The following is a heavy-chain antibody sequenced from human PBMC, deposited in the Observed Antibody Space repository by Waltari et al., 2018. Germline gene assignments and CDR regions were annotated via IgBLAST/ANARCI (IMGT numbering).Heavy chain of an antibody. J-gene: IGHJ4*02. CDR1: GGSFSCYY. CDR3: ARGSGARRITMVRGVMALDY. CDR2: INHSGST. D-gene: IGHD3-10*01. V-gene: IGHV4-34*01. Sequence: QVQLQQWGAGLLKPSETLSLTSAVYGGSFSCYYWSWIRQPPGKGLEWIGEINHSGSTNYNPSLKSRVTISVDTSKNQFSLKLSSVTAADTAVYYCARGSGARRITMVRGVMALDYWGQGTLVTVSS.